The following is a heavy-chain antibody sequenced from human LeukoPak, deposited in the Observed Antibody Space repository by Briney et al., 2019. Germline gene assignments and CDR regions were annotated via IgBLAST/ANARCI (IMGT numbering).Heavy chain of an antibody. Sequence: GGSLRLSCAASGFTFSSYGMHWVRQAPGKGLEWVAVISYDGSNKYYADSVKGRFTTSRDNSKNTLYLQMNSLRAEDTAVYYCAKDGYYYYYMDVWGKGTTVTVSS. CDR1: GFTFSSYG. CDR2: ISYDGSNK. CDR3: AKDGYYYYYMDV. J-gene: IGHJ6*03. V-gene: IGHV3-30*18.